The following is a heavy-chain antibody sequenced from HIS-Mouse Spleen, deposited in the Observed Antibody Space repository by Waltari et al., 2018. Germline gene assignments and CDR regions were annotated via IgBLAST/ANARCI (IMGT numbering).Heavy chain of an antibody. CDR2: IYYSGST. CDR1: GGSISRYY. J-gene: IGHJ4*02. D-gene: IGHD1-26*01. V-gene: IGHV4-59*01. Sequence: QVQLQESGPGLVKPSDTLSLPCPVSGGSISRYYWSWIRQPPGKGLEWIGYIYYSGSTNYNPSLKSRITISVDTSKNQFSLKLSSVTAADTAVYYCARGLVAAGIFDYWGQGTLVTVSS. CDR3: ARGLVAAGIFDY.